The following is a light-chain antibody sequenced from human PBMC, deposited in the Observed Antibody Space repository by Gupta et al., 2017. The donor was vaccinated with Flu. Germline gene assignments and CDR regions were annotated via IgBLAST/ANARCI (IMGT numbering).Light chain of an antibody. CDR1: SSNIGANP. CDR3: AAWDDGLSARV. Sequence: QSHLTPPPSASGTPGPTVTISCPGSSSNIGANPVSWYQQVPGTAPKLLIYENNQRPSGVPDRFSGSKSGTSASLAISGLQSENEADYYCAAWDDGLSARVFGGGTKLTVL. CDR2: ENN. V-gene: IGLV1-44*01. J-gene: IGLJ2*01.